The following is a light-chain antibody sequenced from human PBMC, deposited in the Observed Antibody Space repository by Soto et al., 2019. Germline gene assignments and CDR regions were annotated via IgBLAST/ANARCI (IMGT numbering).Light chain of an antibody. J-gene: IGKJ2*01. Sequence: DIQMTQSPSTLSASVGDRATITCRASQSISSYLAWYKQKSGKAPKLLLCKATSLASRVTSSCSSSGSGTEFPITTSILQAEDFATYCCQHYNSWYTFGQGTKLEIK. CDR3: QHYNSWYT. V-gene: IGKV1-5*03. CDR1: QSISSY. CDR2: KAT.